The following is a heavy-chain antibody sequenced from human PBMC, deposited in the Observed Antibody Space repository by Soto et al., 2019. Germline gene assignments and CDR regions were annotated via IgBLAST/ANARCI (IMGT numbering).Heavy chain of an antibody. V-gene: IGHV1-46*01. J-gene: IGHJ4*02. CDR2: INPSGGRT. CDR1: GYSFTNYY. CDR3: ARGYAHTNGNYFDY. Sequence: ASVKVSCKASGYSFTNYYMHWVRQAPGQGLEWMGIINPSGGRTTNAQRFQGRVIMTRDTSTSTVYMELSSLTSDDTAVYYCARGYAHTNGNYFDYWGQGTVVIVSS. D-gene: IGHD3-16*01.